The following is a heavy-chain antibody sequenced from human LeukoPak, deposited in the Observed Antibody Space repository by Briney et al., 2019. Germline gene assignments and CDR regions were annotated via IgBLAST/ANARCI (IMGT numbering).Heavy chain of an antibody. D-gene: IGHD1-26*01. CDR3: ARAVGPFDY. V-gene: IGHV3-23*01. Sequence: GGSLRLSCAASGFTFSSYSMNWVRQAPGKGLEWVSGISGSGGSTYYADSVKGRFTISRDNSRDTLYLQMNSLRAEDTAVYYCARAVGPFDYWGQGTLVTVSS. J-gene: IGHJ4*02. CDR2: ISGSGGST. CDR1: GFTFSSYS.